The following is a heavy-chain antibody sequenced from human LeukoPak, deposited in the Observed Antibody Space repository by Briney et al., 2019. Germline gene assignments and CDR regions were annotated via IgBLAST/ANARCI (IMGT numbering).Heavy chain of an antibody. V-gene: IGHV4-4*09. D-gene: IGHD6-19*01. CDR3: ARQSPSGWPYYYYYMDV. Sequence: PSETLSLTCTVPGGSISSYYWSWIRQPPGKGLEWIGYIYTSGSTNYNPSLKSRVTISVDTSKNQFSLKLSSVTAADTAVYYCARQSPSGWPYYYYYMDVWGKGTTVTVSS. J-gene: IGHJ6*03. CDR1: GGSISSYY. CDR2: IYTSGST.